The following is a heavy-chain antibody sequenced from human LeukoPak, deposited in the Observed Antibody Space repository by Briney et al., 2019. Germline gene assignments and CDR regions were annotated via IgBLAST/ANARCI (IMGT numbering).Heavy chain of an antibody. V-gene: IGHV4-59*01. Sequence: PSETLSLTCTVSGGSMSTYYWSWIRRSPGKGLEWIGYIYYSGSTSYNPSLKSRLTISIDTSKTQFYLKLSSVTAADTAVYYCARVVYSGSWGYFDYWGQGILVTVSS. CDR1: GGSMSTYY. J-gene: IGHJ4*02. CDR2: IYYSGST. CDR3: ARVVYSGSWGYFDY. D-gene: IGHD3-10*01.